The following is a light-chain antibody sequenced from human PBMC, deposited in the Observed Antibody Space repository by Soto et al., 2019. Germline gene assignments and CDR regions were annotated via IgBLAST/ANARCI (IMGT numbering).Light chain of an antibody. CDR1: SSDVGSYNY. CDR2: EGS. Sequence: QSVLTQPASVSGAPGQSITISCTGTSSDVGSYNYVSWYQLHPGKAPKLMIYEGSNRPSGVSNRFSGSKSGDTASLTISGLQAEDEADYYCSSYTTRTTLYVFGTGTKVTVL. J-gene: IGLJ1*01. V-gene: IGLV2-14*01. CDR3: SSYTTRTTLYV.